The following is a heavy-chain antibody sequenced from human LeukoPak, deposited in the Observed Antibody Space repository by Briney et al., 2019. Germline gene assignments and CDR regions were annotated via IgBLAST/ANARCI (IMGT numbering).Heavy chain of an antibody. CDR1: GFTFSSYW. V-gene: IGHV3-7*01. J-gene: IGHJ3*02. Sequence: GGSLRLSCAASGFTFSSYWMSWVRQAPGKGLEWVANIKQDGSEKYYVDSVKGRFTISRDNAKNSLYLQMNSLRAEDTAVYYCARVLTGTLDAFDIWGQGTMVTVSS. CDR2: IKQDGSEK. CDR3: ARVLTGTLDAFDI. D-gene: IGHD1-1*01.